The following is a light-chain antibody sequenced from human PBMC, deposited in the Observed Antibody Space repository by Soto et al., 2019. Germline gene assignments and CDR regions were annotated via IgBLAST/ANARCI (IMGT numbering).Light chain of an antibody. CDR2: EVF. Sequence: QSALTQPASVSASPGQSISISCTGTSNDIGAFDYVSWYQQHPGKAPKLIIFEVFNRPSGVSTRFSGSKSGSTASLTISGLQAEDEADYFSSSYTTNSAHVFGGGTKVTVL. CDR1: SNDIGAFDY. J-gene: IGLJ2*01. V-gene: IGLV2-14*01. CDR3: SSYTTNSAHV.